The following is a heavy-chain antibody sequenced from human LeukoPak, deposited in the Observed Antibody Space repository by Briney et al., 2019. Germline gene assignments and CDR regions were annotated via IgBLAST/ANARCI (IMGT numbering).Heavy chain of an antibody. Sequence: SQTLSLTCIVSGGSISSGGYYWSWIRQHPGKGLEWIGYISYRGSTYYKPSLQSRVSISLDTSRNQFSLKLSSVTAADTAVYYCARELNIVVVPAASNWFDPWGQGTLVTVSS. J-gene: IGHJ5*02. V-gene: IGHV4-31*03. CDR2: ISYRGST. CDR3: ARELNIVVVPAASNWFDP. D-gene: IGHD2-2*01. CDR1: GGSISSGGYY.